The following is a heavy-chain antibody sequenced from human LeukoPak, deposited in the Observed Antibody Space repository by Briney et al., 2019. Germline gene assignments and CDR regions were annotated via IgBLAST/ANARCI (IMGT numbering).Heavy chain of an antibody. Sequence: GASLRLSCAASGFTFSNYAVSWVRQAPGKGLEWVSAITGSGGNTYYADPVEGRFTISRDNSKNTVFLQMNSLRAEDTAVYYCAKWGDYDVLTGYYVSDYWGQGTLVTVSS. D-gene: IGHD3-9*01. J-gene: IGHJ4*02. CDR3: AKWGDYDVLTGYYVSDY. V-gene: IGHV3-23*01. CDR2: ITGSGGNT. CDR1: GFTFSNYA.